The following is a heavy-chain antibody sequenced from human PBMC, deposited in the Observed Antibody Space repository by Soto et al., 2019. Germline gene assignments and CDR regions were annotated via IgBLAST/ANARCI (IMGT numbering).Heavy chain of an antibody. J-gene: IGHJ4*02. V-gene: IGHV1-69*01. Sequence: QVQLVQSGAEVKKPGSSVKVSCKASGGTFSSYAISWVRQAPGQGLEWMGGIIPIFGTANYAQKFQGRVTLTAVESTSTAYMELSSLRSEHTAVYYCAREVGYYDSSGYFDYWGQGTLVTVSS. CDR1: GGTFSSYA. D-gene: IGHD3-22*01. CDR3: AREVGYYDSSGYFDY. CDR2: IIPIFGTA.